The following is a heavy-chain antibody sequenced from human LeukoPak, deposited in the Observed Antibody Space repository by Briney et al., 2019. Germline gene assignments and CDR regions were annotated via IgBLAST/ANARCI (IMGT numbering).Heavy chain of an antibody. CDR3: ARVNPGPMFGFGGGFDY. J-gene: IGHJ4*02. CDR1: GGSISSGGYY. CDR2: IYYSGST. Sequence: SQTLSLTCTVSGGSISSGGYYWSWLRQHPGKGLEWIGYIYYSGSTYYNPSLNSRVTISVDTSKNQFSLKLSSVTAADTAVYYCARVNPGPMFGFGGGFDYWGQGTLVTVSS. V-gene: IGHV4-31*03. D-gene: IGHD3-16*01.